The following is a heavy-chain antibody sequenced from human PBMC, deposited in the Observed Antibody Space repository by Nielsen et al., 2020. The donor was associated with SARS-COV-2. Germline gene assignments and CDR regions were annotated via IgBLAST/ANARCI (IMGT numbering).Heavy chain of an antibody. CDR3: ARGPPTVDTAMVPPYYYGMDV. Sequence: ASVKVSCKASGYTFTSYGISWVRQAPGQGLEWMGIINPSGGSTSYAQKFQGRVTMTRDTSTSTVYMELSSLRSEDTAVYYCARGPPTVDTAMVPPYYYGMDVWGQGTTVTVSS. D-gene: IGHD5-18*01. CDR2: INPSGGST. V-gene: IGHV1-46*01. J-gene: IGHJ6*02. CDR1: GYTFTSYG.